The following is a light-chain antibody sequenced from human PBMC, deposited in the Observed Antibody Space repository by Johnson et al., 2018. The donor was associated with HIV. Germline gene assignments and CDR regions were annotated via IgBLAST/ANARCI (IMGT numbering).Light chain of an antibody. CDR1: SYNIGNNL. Sequence: QSVLTQPPSVSAAPGQKVTISCSGSSYNIGNNLVSWYQQLPGSAPTLLIYENDKRPSGIPGRFSGSKSGPSATLGITGLQTGDEADYYCGTWDSSLTSYVFGAGTKVTV. V-gene: IGLV1-51*02. CDR3: GTWDSSLTSYV. J-gene: IGLJ1*01. CDR2: END.